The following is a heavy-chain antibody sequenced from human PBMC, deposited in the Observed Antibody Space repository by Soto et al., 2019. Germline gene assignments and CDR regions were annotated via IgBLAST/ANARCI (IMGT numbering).Heavy chain of an antibody. CDR1: GFTFSSYG. CDR2: ISYDGSNK. CDR3: AKDRRAAAVYYYYGMDV. Sequence: GGSLRLSCAASGFTFSSYGMHWVRQAPGKGLEWVAVISYDGSNKYYADSVKGRFTISRDNSKNTLYLQMNSLRAEDTAVYYCAKDRRAAAVYYYYGMDVWGQGTTVTVSS. D-gene: IGHD6-13*01. V-gene: IGHV3-30*18. J-gene: IGHJ6*02.